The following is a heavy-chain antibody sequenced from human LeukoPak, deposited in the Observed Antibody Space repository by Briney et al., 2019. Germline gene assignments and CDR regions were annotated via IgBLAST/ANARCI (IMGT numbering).Heavy chain of an antibody. D-gene: IGHD1-26*01. CDR2: IYYSGST. V-gene: IGHV4-59*01. J-gene: IGHJ4*02. CDR1: GGSINNYY. Sequence: SGTLSLTCTVSGGSINNYYWSWIRQPPGKGLEWIGYIYYSGSTNYNPSLKTRVTISVDTSKNQFSLKLTSVTAADTAVYYCARDALSGSYFDYWGQGTLVTVSS. CDR3: ARDALSGSYFDY.